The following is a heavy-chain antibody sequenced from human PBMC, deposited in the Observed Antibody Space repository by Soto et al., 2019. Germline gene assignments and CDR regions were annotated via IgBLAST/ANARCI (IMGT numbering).Heavy chain of an antibody. CDR2: IIPILGIA. CDR3: ARIQPDDYDDY. Sequence: QVQLVQSGAEVKKPGSSVKVSCKASGGTFSSYTISWVRQAPGQGLEWMGRIIPILGIANYAQKLQGRVTINPEKSTRIAYVELNSMASDHSAMYCWARIQPDDYDDYWGQGTLVTVSS. V-gene: IGHV1-69*02. CDR1: GGTFSSYT. J-gene: IGHJ4*02.